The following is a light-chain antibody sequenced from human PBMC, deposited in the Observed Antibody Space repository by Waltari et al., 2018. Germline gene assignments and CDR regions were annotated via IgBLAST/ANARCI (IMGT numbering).Light chain of an antibody. CDR3: QQSYTTPYT. V-gene: IGKV1-39*01. CDR2: AAA. J-gene: IGKJ2*01. CDR1: QSVTNY. Sequence: DIQVTQSPSSLSASVGDSVTITCRASQSVTNYLNWYQQKPGRAPKALIFAAASLHSGVPSRFSGSGSGTDFTLTINGLQPEDFATYYCQQSYTTPYTFGQGTKLEIK.